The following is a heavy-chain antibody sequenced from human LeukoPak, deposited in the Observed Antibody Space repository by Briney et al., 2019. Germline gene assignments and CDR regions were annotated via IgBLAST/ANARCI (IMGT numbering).Heavy chain of an antibody. V-gene: IGHV4-59*01. Sequence: SETLSLTCTVSGGSISSYYWSWIRQPPGKGLEWIGYIYYSGSTNYTPSLKSRVTISVDTSKNQFSLRLSSVTAADTAVYYCARVTGYMVEDYFDYWGQGTLVTVSS. J-gene: IGHJ4*02. CDR2: IYYSGST. D-gene: IGHD5-12*01. CDR3: ARVTGYMVEDYFDY. CDR1: GGSISSYY.